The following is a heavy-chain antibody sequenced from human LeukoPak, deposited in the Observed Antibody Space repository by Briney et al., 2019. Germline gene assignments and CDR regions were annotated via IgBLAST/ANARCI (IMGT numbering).Heavy chain of an antibody. CDR1: GGSISSGGYS. Sequence: SQTLSPTCAVSGGSISSGGYSWSWIRQPPGKGLEWIGYIYHSGSTYYNPSLKSRVTISVDRSKNQFSLKLSSVTAADTAVYYCARKAWFGELSFDYWGQGTLVTVSS. J-gene: IGHJ4*02. V-gene: IGHV4-30-2*01. CDR3: ARKAWFGELSFDY. D-gene: IGHD3-10*01. CDR2: IYHSGST.